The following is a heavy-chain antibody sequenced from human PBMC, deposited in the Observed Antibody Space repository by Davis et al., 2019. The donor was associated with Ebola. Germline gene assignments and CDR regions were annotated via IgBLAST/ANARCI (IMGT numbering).Heavy chain of an antibody. J-gene: IGHJ4*02. D-gene: IGHD6-13*01. CDR3: ASEAAANEFYYDY. Sequence: MPSETLSLTCTVSGGSISSSRYYWAWIRQPPGKGLEWIGNINYNGITYYNPSLKSRVTMSVDTSKNQFSLNVRSATAADTAVYYCASEAAANEFYYDYWGLGTLVTVSS. CDR1: GGSISSSRYY. V-gene: IGHV4-39*01. CDR2: INYNGIT.